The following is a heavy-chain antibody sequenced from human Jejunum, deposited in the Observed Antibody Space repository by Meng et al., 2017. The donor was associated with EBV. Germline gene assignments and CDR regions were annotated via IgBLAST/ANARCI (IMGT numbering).Heavy chain of an antibody. Sequence: QLPLQGSGPRLGKPSGTLSLTCVVSGGSISDNDWWSWVRQPPGKGLEWLGEIYHGGGTNYNPSLESRVTISVDKSKNQFSLKLNSVTVADTAVYYCAGNGYYALEYWGPGILVTVSS. J-gene: IGHJ4*02. V-gene: IGHV4-4*02. CDR1: GGSISDNDW. D-gene: IGHD3-22*01. CDR2: IYHGGGT. CDR3: AGNGYYALEY.